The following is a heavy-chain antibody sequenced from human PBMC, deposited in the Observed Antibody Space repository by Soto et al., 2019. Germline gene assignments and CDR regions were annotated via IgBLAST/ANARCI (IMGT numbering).Heavy chain of an antibody. V-gene: IGHV3-9*01. Sequence: GGSLRLSCAAPGFTFDDYAMHWVRQAPGKGLEWVSGISWNSGSIGYADSVKGRFTISRDNAKNSLYLQMNSLRAEDTALYYCAKDTAGYCSGGSCYAVNYFDYWGQGTLVTVSS. CDR3: AKDTAGYCSGGSCYAVNYFDY. CDR1: GFTFDDYA. CDR2: ISWNSGSI. D-gene: IGHD2-15*01. J-gene: IGHJ4*02.